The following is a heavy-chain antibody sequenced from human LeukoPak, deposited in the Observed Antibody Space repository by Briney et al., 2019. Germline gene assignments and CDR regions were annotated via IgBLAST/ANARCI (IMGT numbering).Heavy chain of an antibody. J-gene: IGHJ4*02. CDR2: IYPGDSDT. D-gene: IGHD2-15*01. CDR3: ARLQSCSGGSCYSFDY. Sequence: GESLKISCKGSGYSFTSYWIGWVRQMPGKGLEWMGIIYPGDSDTRYSPSFQGQVTISADKSISTAYPQWSSLKASDTAMYYCARLQSCSGGSCYSFDYWGQGTLVTVSS. CDR1: GYSFTSYW. V-gene: IGHV5-51*01.